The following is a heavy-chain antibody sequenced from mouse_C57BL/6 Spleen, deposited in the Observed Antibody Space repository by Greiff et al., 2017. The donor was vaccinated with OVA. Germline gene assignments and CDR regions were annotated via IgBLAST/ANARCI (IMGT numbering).Heavy chain of an antibody. Sequence: VQLKESGAELVRPGASVKLSCTASGFNIKDDYMHWVKQRPEQGLEWIGWIDPENGDTEYASKFQGKATITADTSSNTAYLQLSSLTSEDTAVYYCTTSTVVASYYYAMDYWGQGTSVTVSS. V-gene: IGHV14-4*01. D-gene: IGHD1-1*01. CDR2: IDPENGDT. J-gene: IGHJ4*01. CDR3: TTSTVVASYYYAMDY. CDR1: GFNIKDDY.